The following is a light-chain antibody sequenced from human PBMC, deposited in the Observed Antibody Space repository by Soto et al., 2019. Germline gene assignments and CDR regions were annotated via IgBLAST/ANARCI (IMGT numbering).Light chain of an antibody. CDR3: QQSYSTPHMYT. CDR1: QSISSY. CDR2: AAS. Sequence: DIQMTQSPSSLSASVGDRVTITCRASQSISSYLNWYQQKPGKAPKLLIYAASSLQSGVPSRFSGSGSGTDFTLTISSLQPEDVATYYCQQSYSTPHMYTFGQGTKLEIK. V-gene: IGKV1-39*01. J-gene: IGKJ2*01.